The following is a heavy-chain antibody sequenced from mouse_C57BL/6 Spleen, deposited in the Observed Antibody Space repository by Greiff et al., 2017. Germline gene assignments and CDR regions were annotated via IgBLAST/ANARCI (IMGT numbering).Heavy chain of an antibody. CDR3: TRVRDYYGSSYWYFDV. V-gene: IGHV5-9-1*02. Sequence: EVKVVESGEGLVKPGGSLKLSCAASGFTFSSYAMSWVRQTPEKRLEWVAYISSGGDYIYYADTVKGRFTISRDNARNTLYLQMSSLKSEDTAMYYCTRVRDYYGSSYWYFDVWGTGTTVTVSS. D-gene: IGHD1-1*01. J-gene: IGHJ1*03. CDR2: ISSGGDYI. CDR1: GFTFSSYA.